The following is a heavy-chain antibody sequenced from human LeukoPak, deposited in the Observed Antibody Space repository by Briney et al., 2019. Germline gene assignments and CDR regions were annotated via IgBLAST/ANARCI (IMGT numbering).Heavy chain of an antibody. CDR1: GGTFSSYA. Sequence: ASVKVSCKASGGTFSSYAISWVRQALGQGLEWMGRIIPILGIANYAQKFQGRVTITADKSTSTAYMELSSLRSEDTAVYYCARDPRPGKAAAIRDYWGQGTLVTVSS. CDR3: ARDPRPGKAAAIRDY. J-gene: IGHJ4*02. D-gene: IGHD2-2*01. CDR2: IIPILGIA. V-gene: IGHV1-69*04.